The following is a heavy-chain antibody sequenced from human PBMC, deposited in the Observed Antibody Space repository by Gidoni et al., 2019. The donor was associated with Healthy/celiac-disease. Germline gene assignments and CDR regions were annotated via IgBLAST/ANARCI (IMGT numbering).Heavy chain of an antibody. CDR2: ISGSGGST. CDR1: GFPISSYA. J-gene: IGHJ4*02. Sequence: EVPLLASGGGLVQPGGSLRLSCSASGFPISSYAMRWVRQAPGKGLEWVSAISGSGGSTYYADSVKGRFTISRDNSKNTLDLQMNSLRAEDTAVYYCAKRSVAAAAPFDYWGQGTLVTVSS. V-gene: IGHV3-23*01. D-gene: IGHD6-13*01. CDR3: AKRSVAAAAPFDY.